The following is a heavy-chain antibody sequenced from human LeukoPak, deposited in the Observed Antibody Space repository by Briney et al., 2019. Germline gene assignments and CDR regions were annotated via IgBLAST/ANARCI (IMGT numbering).Heavy chain of an antibody. CDR1: GFTFSSYA. D-gene: IGHD2-21*01. Sequence: GGSLRLSCAASGFTFSSYAMSWVRQAPGKGLEWVSAISGSGGSTHYADSVKGRFTISRDNSKNTLYLQMNSLRAEDTAVYYCAKDLGVVVATRIDYWGQGTLVTVSS. J-gene: IGHJ4*02. CDR2: ISGSGGST. V-gene: IGHV3-23*01. CDR3: AKDLGVVVATRIDY.